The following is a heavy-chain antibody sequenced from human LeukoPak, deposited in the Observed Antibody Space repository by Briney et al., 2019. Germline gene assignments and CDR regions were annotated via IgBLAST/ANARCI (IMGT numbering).Heavy chain of an antibody. Sequence: RTSETLSLTCTVSGGSISSSSYYWGWIRQPPGKGLEWIGSIYYSGSTYYNPSLKSRVTISVDTSKNQFSLKLSSVTAADTAVYYCAKGGLYSSSWFGFDAFDFWGQGTMVTVSS. D-gene: IGHD6-13*01. CDR2: IYYSGST. CDR3: AKGGLYSSSWFGFDAFDF. J-gene: IGHJ3*01. V-gene: IGHV4-39*07. CDR1: GGSISSSSYY.